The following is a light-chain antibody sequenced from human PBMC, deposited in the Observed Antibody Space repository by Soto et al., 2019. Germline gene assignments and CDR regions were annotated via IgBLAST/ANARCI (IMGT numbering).Light chain of an antibody. CDR3: QQYNSYPWT. Sequence: DIQMTQSPSTLSASVGDRVTITCRTSQSISSCLPWYQQKPGEAPNLLIYDASSLESGVPSRFSGSGSGTEFTLTISSLQPDDFATYYCQQYNSYPWTFGQGTKVEIK. J-gene: IGKJ1*01. CDR2: DAS. CDR1: QSISSC. V-gene: IGKV1-5*01.